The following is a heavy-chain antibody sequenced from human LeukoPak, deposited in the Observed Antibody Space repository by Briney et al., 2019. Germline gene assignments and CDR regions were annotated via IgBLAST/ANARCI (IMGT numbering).Heavy chain of an antibody. V-gene: IGHV3-30*03. CDR1: GFTFSSYG. CDR2: ISYDGSNK. D-gene: IGHD3-16*02. Sequence: PGGSLRLSCAASGFTFSSYGMHWVRQAPGKGLEWVAVISYDGSNKYYADSVKGRLTVSRDNSKNTLYLQMNSLRAEDTAVYYCARDYLWGSYRYTPLDYWGQGTLVTVSS. CDR3: ARDYLWGSYRYTPLDY. J-gene: IGHJ4*02.